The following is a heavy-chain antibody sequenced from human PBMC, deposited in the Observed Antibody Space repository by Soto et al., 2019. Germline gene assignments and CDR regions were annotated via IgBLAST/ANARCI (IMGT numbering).Heavy chain of an antibody. CDR1: GGSGNGYD. CDR3: ATRITVFGLLIPPFDP. V-gene: IGHV4-34*01. J-gene: IGHJ5*02. Sequence: PSETLSLTCAVYGGSGNGYDWNWIRQPPGKGLEWIGEINHTGGTHYNPSLKSRVTMSVDTSKNQFSLRLSSVTAADTAIYYCATRITVFGLLIPPFDPWGQGTQVTVSS. CDR2: INHTGGT. D-gene: IGHD3-3*01.